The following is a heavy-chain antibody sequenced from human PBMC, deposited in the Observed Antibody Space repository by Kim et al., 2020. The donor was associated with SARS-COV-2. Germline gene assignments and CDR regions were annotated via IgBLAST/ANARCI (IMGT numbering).Heavy chain of an antibody. D-gene: IGHD3-10*01. V-gene: IGHV3-11*06. Sequence: GRFTISRDNAKNSLYLQMNSLGAEDTAVYYCARVVRLRWSPVENYYYYMDVWGKGTTVTVSS. J-gene: IGHJ6*03. CDR3: ARVVRLRWSPVENYYYYMDV.